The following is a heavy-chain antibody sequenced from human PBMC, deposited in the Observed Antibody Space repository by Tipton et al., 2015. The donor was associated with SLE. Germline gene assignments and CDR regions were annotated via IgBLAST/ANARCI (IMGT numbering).Heavy chain of an antibody. CDR2: IRYDGSNK. J-gene: IGHJ6*03. Sequence: SLRLSCAASGFTFSNYGMHWVRQAPGKGLEWVGFIRYDGSNKHYADSVKGRFTISRDNSKNTLYLQMNSLRAEDTAVYYCARAFYSSGWKEDYYYYMDVWGKGTTVTVSS. CDR1: GFTFSNYG. V-gene: IGHV3-30*02. CDR3: ARAFYSSGWKEDYYYYMDV. D-gene: IGHD6-19*01.